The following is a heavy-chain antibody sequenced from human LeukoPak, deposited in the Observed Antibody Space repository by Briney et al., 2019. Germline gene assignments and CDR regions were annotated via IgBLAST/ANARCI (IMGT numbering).Heavy chain of an antibody. D-gene: IGHD1-14*01. CDR2: IYYSGST. CDR1: GGSISSSSYY. V-gene: IGHV4-39*01. Sequence: SETLSLTCTVPGGSISSSSYYWGWIRQPPGKGLEWIGSIYYSGSTYYNPSLKSRVTISVDTSKNQFSLKLSSVTAADTAVYYCARQTIRYFDYWGQGTLVTVSS. CDR3: ARQTIRYFDY. J-gene: IGHJ4*02.